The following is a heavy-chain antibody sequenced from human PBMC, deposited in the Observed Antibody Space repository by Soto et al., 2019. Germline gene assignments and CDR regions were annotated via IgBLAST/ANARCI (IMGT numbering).Heavy chain of an antibody. CDR3: ARATYSGYFDY. J-gene: IGHJ4*02. V-gene: IGHV1-46*01. CDR2: INPSGGST. Sequence: ASVKVSCKASGYTFTSYYMHWVLQAPGQGLEWMGIINPSGGSTSYAQKFQGRVTMTRDTSTSTVYMELSSLRSEDTAVYYCARATYSGYFDYWGQGTLVTVSS. CDR1: GYTFTSYY. D-gene: IGHD1-26*01.